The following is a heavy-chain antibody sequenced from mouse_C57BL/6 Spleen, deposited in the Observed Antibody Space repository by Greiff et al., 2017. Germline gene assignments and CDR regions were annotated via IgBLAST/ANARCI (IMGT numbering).Heavy chain of an antibody. Sequence: QVQLQQPGAELVKPGASVKMSCKASGYTFTSYWITWVKQRPGQGLEWIGDIYPGSGSTNYNEKFKSKATLTADTSSSTAYMQLSSLTSEDSAVYYCARKKPFDYWGQGTTLTVSS. CDR1: GYTFTSYW. D-gene: IGHD6-1*01. CDR2: IYPGSGST. V-gene: IGHV1-55*01. CDR3: ARKKPFDY. J-gene: IGHJ2*01.